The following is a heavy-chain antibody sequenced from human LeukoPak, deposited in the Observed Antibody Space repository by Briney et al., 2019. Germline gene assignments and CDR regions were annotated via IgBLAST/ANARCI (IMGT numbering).Heavy chain of an antibody. CDR1: GFTFSSNA. CDR3: AKDLRYNYGGPLGY. J-gene: IGHJ4*02. CDR2: ISDSGVRT. Sequence: GGSLRLSCAASGFTFSSNAMSWVRQAPGKGLEWVSAISDSGVRTYYAGSVKGRFAISRDNSKNTLYLQMNSLRAEDTAVYYCAKDLRYNYGGPLGYWGQGTLVTVSS. V-gene: IGHV3-23*01. D-gene: IGHD5-18*01.